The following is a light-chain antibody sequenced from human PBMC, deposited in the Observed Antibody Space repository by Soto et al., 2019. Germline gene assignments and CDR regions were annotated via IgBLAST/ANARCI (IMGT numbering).Light chain of an antibody. V-gene: IGLV2-23*01. J-gene: IGLJ2*01. CDR2: EGS. CDR1: SSDVGSYNL. CDR3: SSYAISGTWGV. Sequence: QSALTQPASVSGSPGQSITISCTGTSSDVGSYNLVSWYQQHPGKAPKLMIYEGSKRPSGVSNRFSGSKSGNTASLTISARQAEDEADYYCSSYAISGTWGVFGGGTKLTVL.